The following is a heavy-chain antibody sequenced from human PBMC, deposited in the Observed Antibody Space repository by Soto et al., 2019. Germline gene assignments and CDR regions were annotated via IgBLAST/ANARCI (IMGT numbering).Heavy chain of an antibody. V-gene: IGHV3-23*01. CDR3: AKRRKYISSSSEY. CDR1: GFTFSSYA. J-gene: IGHJ4*01. Sequence: PGGSLRLSCAASGFTFSSYAMSWVRQAPGKGLEWVSAISGSGGSTYYADSVKGRFTISRDSSKNTLYLQMNSLRAEDTAVYYCAKRRKYISSSSEYWGRGTLFTVAS. CDR2: ISGSGGST. D-gene: IGHD6-6*01.